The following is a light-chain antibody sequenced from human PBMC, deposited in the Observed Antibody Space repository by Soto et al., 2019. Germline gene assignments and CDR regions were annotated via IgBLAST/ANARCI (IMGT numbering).Light chain of an antibody. V-gene: IGLV2-11*01. CDR3: CSYAASFTWV. CDR1: SSDVGGYNY. CDR2: TVS. Sequence: QSALTQPRSVSGSPGQSVTISCTGTSSDVGGYNYVSWYQQHPGKAPKLMIYTVSNRPLGVPDRFSASKSGNTASLTISGLQTEDEADYYCCSYAASFTWVFGGGTKLTVL. J-gene: IGLJ3*02.